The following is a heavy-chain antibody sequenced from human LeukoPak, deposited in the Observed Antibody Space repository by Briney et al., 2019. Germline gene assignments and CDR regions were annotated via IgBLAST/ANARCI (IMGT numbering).Heavy chain of an antibody. V-gene: IGHV3-15*01. CDR3: TTRGDSSGAFDI. D-gene: IGHD6-19*01. CDR2: IKSKTDGGTT. Sequence: GGSLRLSCAASGFTFSNAWMSWVRQAPGKGLEWVGRIKSKTDGGTTDYAAPVKGRFTISRDDSKNTLYLQMNSLRTEDTAVYYCTTRGDSSGAFDIWGQGTMVTVSS. CDR1: GFTFSNAW. J-gene: IGHJ3*02.